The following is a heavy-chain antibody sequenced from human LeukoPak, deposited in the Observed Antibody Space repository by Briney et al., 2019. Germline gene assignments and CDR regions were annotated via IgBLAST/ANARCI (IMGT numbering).Heavy chain of an antibody. CDR3: ASLRVTGSSGWYGVYDP. D-gene: IGHD6-19*01. V-gene: IGHV4-34*01. CDR2: INHSGST. CDR1: GGSFSGHY. J-gene: IGHJ5*02. Sequence: SETLSLTCAVYGGSFSGHYWSWIRQPPGKGLEWIGEINHSGSTNYNPSLKSRVTISVDTSKNQFSLKLSSVTAADTAVYYCASLRVTGSSGWYGVYDPWGQGTLVTVSS.